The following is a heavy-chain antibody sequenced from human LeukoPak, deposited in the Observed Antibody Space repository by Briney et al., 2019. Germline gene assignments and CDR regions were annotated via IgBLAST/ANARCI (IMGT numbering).Heavy chain of an antibody. CDR1: GFTFSSYS. Sequence: GGSLRLSCAASGFTFSSYSMNWVRQAPGKGLEWVSSISSSSSYIYYADSVKGRFTISRDNAKNSLYLQMNSLRAEDTAVYYCARDLGRYGMDVWGQGTTVSVSS. CDR2: ISSSSSYI. CDR3: ARDLGRYGMDV. J-gene: IGHJ6*02. D-gene: IGHD1-26*01. V-gene: IGHV3-21*04.